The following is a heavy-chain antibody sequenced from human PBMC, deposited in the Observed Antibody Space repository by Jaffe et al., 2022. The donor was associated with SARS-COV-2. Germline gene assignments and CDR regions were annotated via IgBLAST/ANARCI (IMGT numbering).Heavy chain of an antibody. Sequence: QVQLVQSGAEVKKPGASVKVSCKASGYTFTSYAMHWVRQAPGQRLEWMGWINAGNGNTKYSQKFQGRVTITRDTSASTAYMELSSLRSEDTAVYYCARSLYDYVWGSYRPGSDAFDIWGQGTMVTVSS. CDR3: ARSLYDYVWGSYRPGSDAFDI. CDR1: GYTFTSYA. V-gene: IGHV1-3*01. CDR2: INAGNGNT. D-gene: IGHD3-16*02. J-gene: IGHJ3*02.